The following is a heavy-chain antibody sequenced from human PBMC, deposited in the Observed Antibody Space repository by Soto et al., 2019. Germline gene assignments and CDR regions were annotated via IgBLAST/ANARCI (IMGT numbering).Heavy chain of an antibody. D-gene: IGHD2-2*01. V-gene: IGHV1-69*01. CDR3: ARDCSKWDAYYYYYGMDV. CDR1: GGTFSSYA. Sequence: QVQLVQSGAEVKKPGSSVKVSCKASGGTFSSYAISWVRQAPGQGLEWMGGIIPIFGTANYAQKFQGRVTITADESTNTAYMELRSLRSEDTAVYYCARDCSKWDAYYYYYGMDVWGQGTTVTVSS. CDR2: IIPIFGTA. J-gene: IGHJ6*02.